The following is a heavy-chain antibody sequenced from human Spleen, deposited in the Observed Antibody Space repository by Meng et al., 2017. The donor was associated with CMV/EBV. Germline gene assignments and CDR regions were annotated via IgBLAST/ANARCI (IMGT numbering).Heavy chain of an antibody. CDR2: IYWNGEK. Sequence: SGPTLVKPTQTLTLTCTFSGFSLSTSGMRVSWIRQPPGKALEWLALIYWNGEKHCNPSLKTRLTITKDTSKNQVILTMTNMDPVDTATYYCAQSDLLGTTIDAFDIWGQGTVVTVSS. CDR3: AQSDLLGTTIDAFDI. D-gene: IGHD1-26*01. CDR1: GFSLSTSGMR. V-gene: IGHV2-5*08. J-gene: IGHJ3*02.